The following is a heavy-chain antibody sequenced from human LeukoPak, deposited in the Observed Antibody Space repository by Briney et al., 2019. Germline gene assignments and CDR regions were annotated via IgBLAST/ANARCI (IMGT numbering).Heavy chain of an antibody. CDR1: GFTFVGHY. V-gene: IGHV1-2*02. CDR2: INPDSGGT. Sequence: GASVKVSCKTSGFTFVGHYMHWVRQAPGQGPEWMGWINPDSGGTDYPQKFRGRVTMTRDTSSNTLYMELSSLRSDDTAVYYCARLGGAQGYYYRSGSNHYFDHWGQGTLVTVSS. D-gene: IGHD3-10*01. CDR3: ARLGGAQGYYYRSGSNHYFDH. J-gene: IGHJ4*02.